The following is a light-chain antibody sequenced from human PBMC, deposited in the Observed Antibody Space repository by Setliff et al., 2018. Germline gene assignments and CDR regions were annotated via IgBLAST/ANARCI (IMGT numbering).Light chain of an antibody. CDR2: EVN. V-gene: IGLV2-14*01. J-gene: IGLJ1*01. CDR1: SSDVGAYNY. CDR3: SSYAGSNNYV. Sequence: QSVLTQPASVSGSPGQSITISCTGSSSDVGAYNYVSWCQQHPGKAPKLLILEVNKRPSGVSNRFSGSKAGNTASLTISGLQAEDEADYYCSSYAGSNNYVFGTGTKVTVL.